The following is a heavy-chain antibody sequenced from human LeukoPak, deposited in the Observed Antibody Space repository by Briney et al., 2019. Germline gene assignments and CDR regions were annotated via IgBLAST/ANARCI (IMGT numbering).Heavy chain of an antibody. CDR1: GGSISSYY. CDR3: ARDTPRIAVAGRGGFDY. CDR2: IYYSGST. Sequence: SETLSLTCTVSGGSISSYYWSWIRQPPGKGLEWIGYIYYSGSTNYNPSLKSRVTISVDTSKNQFSLKLSSVAAADTAVYYCARDTPRIAVAGRGGFDYWGQGTQVIVSS. V-gene: IGHV4-59*01. D-gene: IGHD6-19*01. J-gene: IGHJ4*02.